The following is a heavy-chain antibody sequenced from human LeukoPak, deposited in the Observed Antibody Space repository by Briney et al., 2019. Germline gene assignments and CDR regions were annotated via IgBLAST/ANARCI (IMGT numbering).Heavy chain of an antibody. CDR3: ARDWYYDSSGYIRHFDY. V-gene: IGHV1-2*02. J-gene: IGHJ4*02. D-gene: IGHD3-22*01. Sequence: ASVKVSCKASGYTFTGYYIHWVRQAPGQGLEWMGWINPNSGGTKYAQKFQGRVSVTRDTSISTVYMELSRLTYDDTAVYYCARDWYYDSSGYIRHFDYWGQGTLVTVSS. CDR2: INPNSGGT. CDR1: GYTFTGYY.